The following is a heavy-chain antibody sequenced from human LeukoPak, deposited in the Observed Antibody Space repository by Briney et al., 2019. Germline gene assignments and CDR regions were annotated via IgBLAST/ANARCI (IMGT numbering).Heavy chain of an antibody. Sequence: GASVKVSCKSTGYTFTTYGITWVRQAPGQGLEWMGWISTDNGDTNYAQKLQGRVTMTTDTSTSTAYMELGSLRSDDTAVYYCAREGLGELTLDCWGQGTLVTVSS. CDR3: AREGLGELTLDC. V-gene: IGHV1-18*01. D-gene: IGHD3-16*01. J-gene: IGHJ4*02. CDR1: GYTFTTYG. CDR2: ISTDNGDT.